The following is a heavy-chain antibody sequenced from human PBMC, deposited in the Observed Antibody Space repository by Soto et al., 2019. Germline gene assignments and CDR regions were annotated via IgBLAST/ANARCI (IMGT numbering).Heavy chain of an antibody. CDR3: ARGIKNYYGVDV. V-gene: IGHV3-74*01. D-gene: IGHD2-21*01. CDR1: GFTFTDYW. CDR2: AKYDGITT. J-gene: IGHJ6*02. Sequence: EVQLVASGGGLVQPGGSLRLSCAASGFTFTDYWMHWVRQAPGKGLVWVSRAKYDGITTSYADSVEGRFTISRDNAKNTVYLQMNSLRAEDTAVYYCARGIKNYYGVDVWGQGTTVTVSS.